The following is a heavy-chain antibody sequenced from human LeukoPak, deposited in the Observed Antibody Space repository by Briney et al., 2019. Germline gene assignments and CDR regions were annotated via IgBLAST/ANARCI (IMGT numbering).Heavy chain of an antibody. V-gene: IGHV4-39*07. CDR1: GGSISSSSYY. D-gene: IGHD2-2*03. CDR2: IYYSGST. Sequence: SETLSLTCTVSGGSISSSSYYWGWIRQPPGKGLEWIGSIYYSGSTYYNPSLKSRVTISVDTSKNQFSLKLSSVTAADTAVYYCARDRMDIVVVPAASPFYYYYYMAVWGKGTTVTISS. CDR3: ARDRMDIVVVPAASPFYYYYYMAV. J-gene: IGHJ6*03.